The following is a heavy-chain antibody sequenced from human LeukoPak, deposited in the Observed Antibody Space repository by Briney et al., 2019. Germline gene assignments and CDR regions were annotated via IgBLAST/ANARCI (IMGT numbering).Heavy chain of an antibody. V-gene: IGHV1-46*01. CDR1: ANTFTDFY. CDR2: FNPAGGRT. J-gene: IGHJ4*02. CDR3: ARERSDGDYELDY. D-gene: IGHD4-17*01. Sequence: ASVKVSCKASANTFTDFYMHWVRQAPGQGLEWMGIFNPAGGRTSFAQKFQGRVTITRDTSTNTLYMELSSLRSEDTAVYYCARERSDGDYELDYWGQGTLVTVSS.